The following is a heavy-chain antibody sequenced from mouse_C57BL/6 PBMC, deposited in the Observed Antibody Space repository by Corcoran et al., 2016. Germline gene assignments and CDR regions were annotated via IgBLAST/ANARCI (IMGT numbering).Heavy chain of an antibody. Sequence: QIQLVQSGPELKKPGETVKLSCKASGYTFTTYGMSWVKQAPGKGLKWMGWINTYSGVPTYADDFKGRFAFSLETSARPAYLQINNLKNEDTATYFWAREVTTVVGDYWGQGTTLTVSS. J-gene: IGHJ2*01. CDR3: AREVTTVVGDY. CDR1: GYTFTTYG. D-gene: IGHD1-1*01. CDR2: INTYSGVP. V-gene: IGHV9-3*01.